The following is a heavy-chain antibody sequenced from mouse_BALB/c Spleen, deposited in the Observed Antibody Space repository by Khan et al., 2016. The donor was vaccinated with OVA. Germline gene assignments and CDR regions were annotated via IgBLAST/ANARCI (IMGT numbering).Heavy chain of an antibody. V-gene: IGHV14-3*02. D-gene: IGHD6-1*01. CDR3: ARASYDPRDFEV. CDR1: GFNIKDTY. CDR2: IAPANGNT. J-gene: IGHJ1*01. Sequence: VQLQQSGAELVKPGASVKLSCTASGFNIKDTYLHWVKQRPERGLEWIGRIAPANGNTQYDPKFQGKATITSDTSSTTSYLQLNSLTSEDTAVYYGARASYDPRDFEVWGAGTTVTVSS.